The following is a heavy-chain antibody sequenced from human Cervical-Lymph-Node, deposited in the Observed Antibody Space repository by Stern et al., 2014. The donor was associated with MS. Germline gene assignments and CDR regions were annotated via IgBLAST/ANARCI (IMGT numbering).Heavy chain of an antibody. Sequence: VQLVQSGAEVKKPGASVKVSCKASGYTFTSYYMPWGRPAPGQGLEWMGIINPSGGTTNHAQKFQGRVTMTRDTSTSTVYMELSSLRSEDTAVYYCAREKRDCSGGSCYSRDDYWGQGTLVTVSS. J-gene: IGHJ4*02. D-gene: IGHD2-15*01. CDR3: AREKRDCSGGSCYSRDDY. CDR2: INPSGGTT. CDR1: GYTFTSYY. V-gene: IGHV1-46*03.